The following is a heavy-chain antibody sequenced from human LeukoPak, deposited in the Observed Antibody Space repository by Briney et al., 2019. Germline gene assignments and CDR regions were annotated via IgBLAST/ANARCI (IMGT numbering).Heavy chain of an antibody. Sequence: SETLSLTCTVSGGSISSSSYYWGWIRQPPGMGLEWIGSIYYSGSTYYNPSLKSRVTISVDTSKNQFSLKLSSVTAADTAVYYCARQFGELLENYFDYWGQGTLVTVSS. J-gene: IGHJ4*02. D-gene: IGHD3-10*01. CDR3: ARQFGELLENYFDY. CDR1: GGSISSSSYY. CDR2: IYYSGST. V-gene: IGHV4-39*01.